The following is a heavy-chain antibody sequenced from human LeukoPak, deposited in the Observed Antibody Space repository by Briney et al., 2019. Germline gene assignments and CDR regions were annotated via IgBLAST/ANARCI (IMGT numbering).Heavy chain of an antibody. CDR1: EYSFSNYW. CDR2: IYPGDSDT. V-gene: IGHV5-51*01. Sequence: GESLKISCRGSEYSFSNYWIAWVRQRPGKGLEWMGIIYPGDSDTRYGPSFQGQVTISADKSINTAYLQWSSLKASDTAMYYCARVVRGKASTSNLFVEYCHYWGQGTLVTVSS. CDR3: ARVVRGKASTSNLFVEYCHY. D-gene: IGHD4-11*01. J-gene: IGHJ1*01.